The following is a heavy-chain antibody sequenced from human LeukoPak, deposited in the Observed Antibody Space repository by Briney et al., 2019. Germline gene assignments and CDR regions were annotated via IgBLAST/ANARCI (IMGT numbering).Heavy chain of an antibody. J-gene: IGHJ4*02. Sequence: GGSLRLSCAASGFTFSSYWMSWVRQVPGKGLEWVANIKQDGSEKYYVDSVKGRFTISRDNTKNSVYLQMSGLRVDDTAIYYCARDKEGGSNDHWGQGTLVTVSS. V-gene: IGHV3-7*01. D-gene: IGHD2-15*01. CDR3: ARDKEGGSNDH. CDR2: IKQDGSEK. CDR1: GFTFSSYW.